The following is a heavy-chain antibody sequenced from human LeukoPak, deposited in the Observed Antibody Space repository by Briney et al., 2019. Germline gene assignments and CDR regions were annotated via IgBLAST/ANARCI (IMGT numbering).Heavy chain of an antibody. CDR1: GYTFTGYY. CDR3: ARDVSGGGISNYMDV. Sequence: ASVKVSCKASGYTFTGYYMHWVRQAPGQGLEWMGWINPNSGGTNYAQKFQGRVTMTRDTSISTAYMELSRLRSDDTAVYYCARDVSGGGISNYMDVWGKGTTVTVSS. J-gene: IGHJ6*03. V-gene: IGHV1-2*02. D-gene: IGHD4-23*01. CDR2: INPNSGGT.